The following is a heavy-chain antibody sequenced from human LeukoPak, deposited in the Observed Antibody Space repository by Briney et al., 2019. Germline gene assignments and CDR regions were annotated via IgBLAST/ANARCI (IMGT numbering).Heavy chain of an antibody. V-gene: IGHV3-23*01. J-gene: IGHJ4*02. CDR3: AKVGAGRFGEPVGLFDY. D-gene: IGHD3-10*01. CDR2: ISGSGGST. CDR1: GFTVFNYW. Sequence: GGSLRLSCAASGFTVFNYWMSWVRQAPGKGLEWVSAISGSGGSTYYADSVKGRFTISRDNSKNTLYLQMNSLRAEDTAVYYCAKVGAGRFGEPVGLFDYWGQGTLVTVSS.